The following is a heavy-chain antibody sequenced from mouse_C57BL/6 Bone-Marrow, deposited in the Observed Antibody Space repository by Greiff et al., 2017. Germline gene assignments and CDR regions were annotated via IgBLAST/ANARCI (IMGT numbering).Heavy chain of an antibody. V-gene: IGHV1-20*01. CDR3: ARSGCYSPYWYCDV. CDR1: GYSFTGYF. CDR2: INPYNGDT. Sequence: EVQLQQSGPELVKPGDSVKISCKASGYSFTGYFMNWVMQSPGQSLEWIGRINPYNGDTFYNQKFKGKATLTVDKSSSTAHMELRSLTSEDAAVYYCARSGCYSPYWYCDVWGTGTTVTVSS. J-gene: IGHJ1*03. D-gene: IGHD2-12*01.